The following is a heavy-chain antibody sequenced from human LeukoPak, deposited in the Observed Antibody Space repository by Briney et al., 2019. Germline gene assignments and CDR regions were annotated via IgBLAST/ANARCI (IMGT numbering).Heavy chain of an antibody. D-gene: IGHD6-13*01. J-gene: IGHJ4*02. CDR2: ITGSGGST. CDR1: GFTFSSYA. Sequence: GGSLRLSCAASGFTFSSYAMSWVRQAPGKWLEWVSTITGSGGSTYYADSVKGRFTISRDNSKNTLYLQMNSLRAEDTAVYYCAKDWYSCSWPLVVDYWGQGTLVTVSS. CDR3: AKDWYSCSWPLVVDY. V-gene: IGHV3-23*01.